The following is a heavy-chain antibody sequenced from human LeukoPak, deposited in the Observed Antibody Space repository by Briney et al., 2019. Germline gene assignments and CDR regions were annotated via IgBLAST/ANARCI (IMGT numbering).Heavy chain of an antibody. CDR1: GFTFRKYW. Sequence: GGSLRLSCAASGFTFRKYWLHWVRQAPGKGLVWVSRINPDDESTSYADSVKGRFTISRDNAKNSLYLQMNSLRVEDMALYYCAKGPSIVGAQFDYWGQGTLVTVSS. CDR2: INPDDEST. D-gene: IGHD1-26*01. J-gene: IGHJ4*02. CDR3: AKGPSIVGAQFDY. V-gene: IGHV3-74*01.